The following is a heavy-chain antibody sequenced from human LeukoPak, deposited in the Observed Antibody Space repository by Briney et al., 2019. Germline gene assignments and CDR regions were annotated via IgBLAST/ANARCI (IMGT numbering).Heavy chain of an antibody. CDR2: IIPIFGTA. J-gene: IGHJ3*02. V-gene: IGHV1-69*13. CDR1: GGTFSSYA. Sequence: SVKVSCKASGGTFSSYAISWVRQAPGQGLEWMGGIIPIFGTANYAQKFQGRVTITADESTSTAYMELSSLRSEDTAVYFCARDPNGDYIGTFDMWGRGTMVSVSS. CDR3: ARDPNGDYIGTFDM. D-gene: IGHD4-17*01.